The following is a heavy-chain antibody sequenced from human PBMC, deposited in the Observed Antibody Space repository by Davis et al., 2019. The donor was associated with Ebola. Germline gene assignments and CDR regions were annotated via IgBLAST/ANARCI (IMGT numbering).Heavy chain of an antibody. CDR3: ASGNGGSSPHYDNYYYGMDV. CDR1: VYTFTRYG. D-gene: IGHD6-6*01. CDR2: ISAFNGNT. J-gene: IGHJ6*02. V-gene: IGHV1-18*01. Sequence: SVPVSCLPSVYTFTRYGIIWLRQAPGHGLEWMGWISAFNGNTNYAQKLQGRSTITTDTSTSTAYMELRSLRSDDTAVYYCASGNGGSSPHYDNYYYGMDVWGQGTTVTVSS.